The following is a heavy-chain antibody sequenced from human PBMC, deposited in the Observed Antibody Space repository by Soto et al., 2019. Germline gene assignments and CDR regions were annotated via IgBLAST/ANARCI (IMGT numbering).Heavy chain of an antibody. CDR1: GCTFTDYG. CDR2: ISTYNGNT. V-gene: IGHV1-18*01. CDR3: ARDRYGYLGYAFEI. D-gene: IGHD5-12*01. J-gene: IGHJ3*02. Sequence: ASVKVSCKTSGCTFTDYGLNWVRQAPGQGLEWMGWISTYNGNTNYAQKVQGRVTMTTDTNTSKAYMELRSLRSDDTAVYYRARDRYGYLGYAFEIRGQGSMVTVSS.